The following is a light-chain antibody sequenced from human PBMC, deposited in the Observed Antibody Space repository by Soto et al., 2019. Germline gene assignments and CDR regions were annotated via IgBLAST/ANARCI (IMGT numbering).Light chain of an antibody. CDR2: GAS. V-gene: IGKV3-15*01. CDR1: QSVSSN. J-gene: IGKJ2*01. CDR3: QQYNYWA. Sequence: EIVMTQSPATLSVSPGERATLSCRASQSVSSNLAWYQQKPGQAPRLLIYGASTRATGIPARFSGSGSGTEFTLTISSLQSEDFAVYYCQQYNYWAFGQGTKLEIK.